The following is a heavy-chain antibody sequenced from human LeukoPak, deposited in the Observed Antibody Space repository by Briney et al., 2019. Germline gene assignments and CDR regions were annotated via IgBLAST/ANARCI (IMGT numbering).Heavy chain of an antibody. Sequence: GASVEVSCKASGYTFTGYYMHWVRQAPGQGLEWMGWINPNSGGTNYAQKFQGRVTMTRDTSISTAYMELSRLRSDDTAVYYCARVNFWSGMDYYGMDVWGQGTTVTVSS. D-gene: IGHD3-3*01. CDR2: INPNSGGT. J-gene: IGHJ6*02. V-gene: IGHV1-2*02. CDR3: ARVNFWSGMDYYGMDV. CDR1: GYTFTGYY.